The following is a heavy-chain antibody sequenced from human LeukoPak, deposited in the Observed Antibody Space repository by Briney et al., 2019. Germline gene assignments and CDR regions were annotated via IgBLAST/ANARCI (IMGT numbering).Heavy chain of an antibody. D-gene: IGHD3-3*01. J-gene: IGHJ4*02. Sequence: PSETLSLTCTVSGGSISSYYWSWIRQPPGKGLEWIGYIYYSGSTNYNPSLKSRVTISVDTSKNQFSLKLSSVTAADTAVYYCARDRDDFWSGYWFDYWGQGTLVTVSS. V-gene: IGHV4-59*12. CDR1: GGSISSYY. CDR3: ARDRDDFWSGYWFDY. CDR2: IYYSGST.